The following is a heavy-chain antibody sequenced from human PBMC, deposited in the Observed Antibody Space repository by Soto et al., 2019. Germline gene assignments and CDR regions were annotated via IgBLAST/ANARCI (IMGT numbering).Heavy chain of an antibody. Sequence: LRLSCAASGFTFSSYAMHWVRQAPGKGLEWVAVISYDGSNKYYADSVKGRFTISRDNSKNTLYLQMNSLRAEDTAVYYCARGQLQFELGGYYYYYGMDVWGQGTTVTVSS. J-gene: IGHJ6*02. CDR1: GFTFSSYA. V-gene: IGHV3-30-3*01. CDR2: ISYDGSNK. D-gene: IGHD1-1*01. CDR3: ARGQLQFELGGYYYYYGMDV.